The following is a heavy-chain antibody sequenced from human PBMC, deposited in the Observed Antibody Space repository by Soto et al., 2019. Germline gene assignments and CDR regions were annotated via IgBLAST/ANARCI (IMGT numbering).Heavy chain of an antibody. V-gene: IGHV4-59*01. CDR3: ARGADYGSYYYYMDV. D-gene: IGHD4-17*01. CDR2: MYHSGTT. J-gene: IGHJ6*03. Sequence: SETLSLTCTVSGGSIKTYYWTWIRQPPGKGLEWIAYMYHSGTTNYNPSLKSRATISVDTSKNQFSLKLSSVTAADTAVYYCARGADYGSYYYYMDVWGKGTTVTVSS. CDR1: GGSIKTYY.